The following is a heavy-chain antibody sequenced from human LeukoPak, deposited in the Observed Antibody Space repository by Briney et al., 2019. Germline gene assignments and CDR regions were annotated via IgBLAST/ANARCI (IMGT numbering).Heavy chain of an antibody. J-gene: IGHJ6*03. Sequence: GSSVKVSCKASVYTFTIYDINWVRQATGQGLERMGWMNPNSCNTGYAQKFQGRVTMTRNTSISTAYMELRSLRSDDTAVYYCARGGYDILTGYYLYYYYYMEVWGKGTTVPVSS. D-gene: IGHD3-9*01. V-gene: IGHV1-8*01. CDR2: MNPNSCNT. CDR3: ARGGYDILTGYYLYYYYYMEV. CDR1: VYTFTIYD.